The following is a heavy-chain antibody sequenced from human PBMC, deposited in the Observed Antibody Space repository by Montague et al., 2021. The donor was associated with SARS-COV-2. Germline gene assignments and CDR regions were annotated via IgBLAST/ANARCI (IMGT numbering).Heavy chain of an antibody. CDR3: ATRAQSRVWYERHGPFDY. Sequence: SLRLSCAASGFTFSSFAMIWARQAPGKGLEWLSYISRSGSPDYADSVKGRFTVSRDNAKNSLYLQMDSLRDEDTAVYYCATRAQSRVWYERHGPFDYWGQGTLVTVSS. CDR2: ISRSGSP. D-gene: IGHD6-13*01. V-gene: IGHV3-48*03. J-gene: IGHJ4*02. CDR1: GFTFSSFA.